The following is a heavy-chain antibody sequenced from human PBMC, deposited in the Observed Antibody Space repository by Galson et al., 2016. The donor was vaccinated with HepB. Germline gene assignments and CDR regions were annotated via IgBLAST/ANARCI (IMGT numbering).Heavy chain of an antibody. J-gene: IGHJ4*02. V-gene: IGHV2-70*04. D-gene: IGHD3-16*01. CDR3: ARGWGLTAGYFDS. CDR2: IDWDDDE. Sequence: PALVKPTQTLTLTCTFSGFSLSTSGLRVSWIRQPPGKALEWLARIDWDDDEFYSTSLKTRLTISKDTSKNQVVLTMTNMDPVDTATYYCARGWGLTAGYFDSWGQGTLVTVSS. CDR1: GFSLSTSGLR.